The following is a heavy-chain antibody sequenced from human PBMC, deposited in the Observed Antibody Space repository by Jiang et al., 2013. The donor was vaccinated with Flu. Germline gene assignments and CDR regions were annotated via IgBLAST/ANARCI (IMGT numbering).Heavy chain of an antibody. J-gene: IGHJ6*02. V-gene: IGHV1-18*04. CDR1: GYTFTSYG. CDR3: ARDWYSSGNQIRDYGMDV. D-gene: IGHD6-19*01. Sequence: GAEVKKPGASVKVSCKASGYTFTSYGISWVRQAPGQGLEWMGWISAYNGNTNYAQKLQGRVTMTTDTSTSTAYMELRSLRSDDTAVYYCARDWYSSGNQIRDYGMDVWGQGDHGHRLL. CDR2: ISAYNGNT.